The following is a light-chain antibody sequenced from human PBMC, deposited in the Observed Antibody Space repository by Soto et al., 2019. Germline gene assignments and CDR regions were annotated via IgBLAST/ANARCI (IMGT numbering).Light chain of an antibody. J-gene: IGLJ2*01. Sequence: QSALTQPRSVSGSPGQSVTISCTGTSSDVGDYNYVSWYQQHPGKAPKLMIYDVSKRPSGVPDRFSGSKSGNTAALTISGRQAEDEADYYCCSYAGSYTLVVFGGGTQLTVL. CDR1: SSDVGDYNY. V-gene: IGLV2-11*01. CDR2: DVS. CDR3: CSYAGSYTLVV.